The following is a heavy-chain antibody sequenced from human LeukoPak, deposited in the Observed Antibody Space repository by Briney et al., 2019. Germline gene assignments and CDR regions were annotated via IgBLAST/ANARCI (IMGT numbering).Heavy chain of an antibody. V-gene: IGHV1-2*02. J-gene: IGHJ4*02. Sequence: ASVKVSCKASGYTFTGYYIHWVRQAPGQGLEWMGWINPNSGATNFAPKFQDRVTVTRDTSISTAYMELSRLRSDDTAVYYCARLRGAYEPFDYWGQGTLVTVSS. CDR2: INPNSGAT. D-gene: IGHD5-12*01. CDR3: ARLRGAYEPFDY. CDR1: GYTFTGYY.